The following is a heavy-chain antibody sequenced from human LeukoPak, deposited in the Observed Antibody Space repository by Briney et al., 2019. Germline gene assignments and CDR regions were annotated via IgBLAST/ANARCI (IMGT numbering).Heavy chain of an antibody. CDR1: GFTFSSYG. Sequence: GGSLRLSCAASGFTFSSYGMHWVRQAPGKGLEWVAFIRYDGSNKYYADSVKGRFTISRDNSKNTLYLQMNSLRAEDTAVYYCAKVADYYDSSGSGPSFDIWGQGTMVTVSS. D-gene: IGHD3-22*01. CDR2: IRYDGSNK. V-gene: IGHV3-30*02. J-gene: IGHJ3*02. CDR3: AKVADYYDSSGSGPSFDI.